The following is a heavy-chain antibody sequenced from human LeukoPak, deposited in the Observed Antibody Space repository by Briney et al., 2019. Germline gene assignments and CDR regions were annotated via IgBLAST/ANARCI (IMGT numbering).Heavy chain of an antibody. Sequence: PSETLSLTCAVYDGSFSGYYWSWIRQPPGKGLEWIGEINHSGSTNYNPSLKSRVTISVDTSKNQFSLKLSSVTAADTAVYYCASFSGYKGYHYYYYMDVWGKGTTVTVSS. V-gene: IGHV4-34*01. CDR3: ASFSGYKGYHYYYYMDV. CDR1: DGSFSGYY. J-gene: IGHJ6*03. CDR2: INHSGST. D-gene: IGHD5-12*01.